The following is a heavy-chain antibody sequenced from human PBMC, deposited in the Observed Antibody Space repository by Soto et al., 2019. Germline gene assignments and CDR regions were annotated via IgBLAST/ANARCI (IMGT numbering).Heavy chain of an antibody. J-gene: IGHJ6*03. CDR1: GFSLSNGKVG. Sequence: HVTLKESGPVLVKPTETLTLTCTVSGFSLSNGKVGVSWIRQPPGKALEWLAHIFSNDEKSYRTSLKSRLTISEDTSKNQVVLTMNNVDPVDTATYYCARILFGRSVAGGYFYMDVWGKGTTVTVSS. V-gene: IGHV2-26*01. CDR3: ARILFGRSVAGGYFYMDV. D-gene: IGHD6-19*01. CDR2: IFSNDEK.